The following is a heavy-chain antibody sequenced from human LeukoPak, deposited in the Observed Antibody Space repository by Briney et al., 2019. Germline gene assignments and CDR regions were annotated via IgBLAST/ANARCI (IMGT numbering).Heavy chain of an antibody. CDR2: TYYRSKWYY. D-gene: IGHD6-13*01. J-gene: IGHJ4*02. CDR3: ARGVAATNFDY. CDR1: GDSVSSNSAA. Sequence: SQTLSLTCAISGDSVSSNSAAWNWHRQSPSRGLEWLGRTYYRSKWYYDYAVSVKSRITINPDTAKNQFSLQLNSVTPEDTAVYYCARGVAATNFDYWGQGTLVTVSS. V-gene: IGHV6-1*01.